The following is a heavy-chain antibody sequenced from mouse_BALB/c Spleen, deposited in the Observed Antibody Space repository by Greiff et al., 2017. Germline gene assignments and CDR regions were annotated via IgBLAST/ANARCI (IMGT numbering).Heavy chain of an antibody. Sequence: EVQLVESGGGLVKPGGSLKLSCAASGFTFSSYAMSWVRQTPEKRLEWVATISSGGSYTYYPDSVKGRFTISRDNAKNTLYLQMSRLRSEDTAMYYCASYGYDDGDWGQGTTLTVSS. CDR2: ISSGGSYT. CDR3: ASYGYDDGD. CDR1: GFTFSSYA. D-gene: IGHD2-2*01. V-gene: IGHV5-9-3*01. J-gene: IGHJ2*01.